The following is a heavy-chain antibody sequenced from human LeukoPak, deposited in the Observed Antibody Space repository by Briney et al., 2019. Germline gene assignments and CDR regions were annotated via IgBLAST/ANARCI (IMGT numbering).Heavy chain of an antibody. CDR3: AKWGFSDRSGANFHS. V-gene: IGHV3-23*01. CDR1: GFTFSNYA. D-gene: IGHD3-22*01. CDR2: VIASARRT. Sequence: GGSLRLSCEASGFTFSNYAMSWVRQAPGKGLEWVSTVIASARRTYYADSVQGRFTISRDNSNNTLSLQVNSLRADDTAVYHCAKWGFSDRSGANFHSWGQGTLVTVSS. J-gene: IGHJ4*02.